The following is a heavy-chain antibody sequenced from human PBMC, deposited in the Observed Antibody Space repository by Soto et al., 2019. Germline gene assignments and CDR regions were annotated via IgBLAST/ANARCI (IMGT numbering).Heavy chain of an antibody. J-gene: IGHJ6*02. CDR1: GFTFRSHV. CDR3: ARGHRAPPPHDYGMDV. V-gene: IGHV3-23*01. Sequence: EVQLLESGGGLVQPGGSLRLSCAASGFTFRSHVMNWVRQAPGKGLEWVAAISGSGGSTYYGDSVEGRFTMSRDNSKNTLYLQMSSLRAEDTAVYYCARGHRAPPPHDYGMDVWGQGTTVTVSS. CDR2: ISGSGGST.